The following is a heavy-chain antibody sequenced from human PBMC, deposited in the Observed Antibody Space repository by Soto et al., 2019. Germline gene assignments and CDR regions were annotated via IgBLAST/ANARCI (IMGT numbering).Heavy chain of an antibody. CDR1: GFSLSNGRRG. Sequence: QVTLKESGPVLVKPTETLTLTCTVSGFSLSNGRRGVSWIRQPPGKALEWLAHIFSNDEKRFNTSLKSRLSIYKDTSKSQVVLIMTNMDPVDTATYYCARTEDGGRSIKPEGWFDAWGQGTLVTVSS. J-gene: IGHJ5*02. D-gene: IGHD1-20*01. V-gene: IGHV2-26*01. CDR2: IFSNDEK. CDR3: ARTEDGGRSIKPEGWFDA.